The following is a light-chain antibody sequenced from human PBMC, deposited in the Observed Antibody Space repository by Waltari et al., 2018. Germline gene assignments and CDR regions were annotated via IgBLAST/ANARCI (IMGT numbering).Light chain of an antibody. CDR1: QSVSSN. Sequence: EIVMTHSPATLSVSPGERATLSCRASQSVSSNLAWYQQKPGQAPRLLIYGASTRATGIPARFSGSGSGTEFTLTISSLQSEDFAVYYCQQYNNWPRNTFGQGTKLEIK. CDR2: GAS. J-gene: IGKJ2*01. V-gene: IGKV3-15*01. CDR3: QQYNNWPRNT.